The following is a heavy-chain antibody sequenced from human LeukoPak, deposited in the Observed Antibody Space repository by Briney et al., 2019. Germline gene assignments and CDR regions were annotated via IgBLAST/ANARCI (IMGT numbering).Heavy chain of an antibody. Sequence: SETLSLTCTGSGGSISSCSYYWGWIRQPPGKGLEWIGSIYYSGSTYYNPSLKSRVTISVDTSKNQFSLKLSSVTAADTAVYYCARSRVLASWFDYWGQGTLVTVSS. V-gene: IGHV4-39*01. CDR1: GGSISSCSYY. CDR3: ARSRVLASWFDY. J-gene: IGHJ4*02. CDR2: IYYSGST.